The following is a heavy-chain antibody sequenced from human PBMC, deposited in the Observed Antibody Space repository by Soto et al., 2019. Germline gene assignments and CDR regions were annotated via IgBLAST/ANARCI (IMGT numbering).Heavy chain of an antibody. CDR2: MNPNSGNT. CDR1: GYTFTSYD. V-gene: IGHV1-8*01. D-gene: IGHD3-3*01. Sequence: QVQLVQSGAEVKKPGASVKVSCKASGYTFTSYDINWVRQATGQGLEWMGWMNPNSGNTGYAQKFQGRVTMTRNTSISTAYMELSSLRSEDTAVYYCARLYDFWSGKPSYGMDVWGQGTTVNVSS. J-gene: IGHJ6*02. CDR3: ARLYDFWSGKPSYGMDV.